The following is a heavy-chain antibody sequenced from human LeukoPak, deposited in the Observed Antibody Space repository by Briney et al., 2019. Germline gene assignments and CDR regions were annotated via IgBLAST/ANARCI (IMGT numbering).Heavy chain of an antibody. CDR3: ARDIAAHNYYYYYMDV. CDR1: GFTFSSYG. J-gene: IGHJ6*03. V-gene: IGHV3-23*01. D-gene: IGHD6-6*01. Sequence: PGGSLRLSCAASGFTFSSYGMSWVRQAPGRGLEWVAAISSSGGTTYYADSVKGRFTISRDNSKNTLYLQMNSLRAEDTAVYYCARDIAAHNYYYYYMDVWGKGTTVTVSS. CDR2: ISSSGGTT.